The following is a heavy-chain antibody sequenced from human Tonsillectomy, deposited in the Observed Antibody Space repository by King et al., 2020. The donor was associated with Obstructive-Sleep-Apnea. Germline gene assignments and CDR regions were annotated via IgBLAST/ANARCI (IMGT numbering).Heavy chain of an antibody. CDR1: GFTFSSYA. V-gene: IGHV3-23*04. CDR2: ISGSGDST. D-gene: IGHD2-8*02. Sequence: VQLVESGGGLVQPGGSLRFSCAASGFTFSSYAMSWVRQAPGKGLEWVSTISGSGDSTYYAESVKGRFTISRDNTKKTLYLQMNSLRTEDTAVYYCAKLVGNTGVDYWGQGTLVTVSS. CDR3: AKLVGNTGVDY. J-gene: IGHJ4*02.